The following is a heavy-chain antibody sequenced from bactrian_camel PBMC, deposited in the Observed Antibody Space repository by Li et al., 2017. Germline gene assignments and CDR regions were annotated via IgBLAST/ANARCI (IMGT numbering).Heavy chain of an antibody. CDR2: VYSGGGRT. J-gene: IGHJ6*01. Sequence: VQLVESGGGLVQPGGSLRLSCAASGFTFSSYYMSWVRQAPGKEREGIATVYSGGGRTWYADSVKGRFTISRDNAKNTLYLQMSSLKPEDTAMYYCAADSRDAGTCRGQGFSYWGQRTQVTVS. D-gene: IGHD6*01. V-gene: IGHV3S40*01. CDR3: AADSRDAGTCRGQGFSY. CDR1: GFTFSSYY.